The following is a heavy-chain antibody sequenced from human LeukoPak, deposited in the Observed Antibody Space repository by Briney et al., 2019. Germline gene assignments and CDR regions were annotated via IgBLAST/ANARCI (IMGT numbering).Heavy chain of an antibody. CDR2: IYYSGST. CDR1: GGSISSYY. J-gene: IGHJ4*02. CDR3: ARLHRSKLRWDY. Sequence: SETLSLTCTVSGGSISSYYWSWIRQPPGKGLEWIGYIYYSGSTSYNPSLKSRVTISVDTSKNQFSLKLSSVTAADTAVYYCARLHRSKLRWDYWGQGTLVTVSS. D-gene: IGHD4-23*01. V-gene: IGHV4-59*08.